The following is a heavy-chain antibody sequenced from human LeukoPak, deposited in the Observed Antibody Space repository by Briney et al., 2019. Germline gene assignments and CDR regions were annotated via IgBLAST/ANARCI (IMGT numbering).Heavy chain of an antibody. D-gene: IGHD2-2*01. CDR1: DYSINSGHY. CDR3: ARHASPDIVIVPAATFDY. Sequence: SETLPLTCAVSDYSINSGHYWGWIRQPPGKGLEWIGSIYHSGRTYYNPSLKSRVTTSVDTSKNQFSLKLTSVTAADTAVYYCARHASPDIVIVPAATFDYWGQGTLVTVSS. J-gene: IGHJ4*02. CDR2: IYHSGRT. V-gene: IGHV4-38-2*01.